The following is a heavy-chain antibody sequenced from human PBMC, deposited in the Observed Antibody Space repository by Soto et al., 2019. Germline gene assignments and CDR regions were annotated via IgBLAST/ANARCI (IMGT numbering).Heavy chain of an antibody. CDR2: ISDDGSNK. V-gene: IGHV3-30*18. CDR3: AKAAGKHLTPFDP. D-gene: IGHD3-10*01. J-gene: IGHJ5*02. Sequence: PGGSLRLSCAASGFTFSRNGMHWVRQAPGKGLEWVAVISDDGSNKYYGDSVKGRFTISRDNSKNTLYLQMDSLRAEDTAVYYCAKAAGKHLTPFDPWGQGTLVTVSS. CDR1: GFTFSRNG.